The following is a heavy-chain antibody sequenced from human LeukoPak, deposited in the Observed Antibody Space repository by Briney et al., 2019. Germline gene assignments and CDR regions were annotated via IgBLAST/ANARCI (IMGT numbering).Heavy chain of an antibody. CDR1: GGSISSYY. Sequence: PSETLSLTCTVSGGSISSYYWSWIRQPPGKGLEWIGYIYYSGSTNYNPSLKSRVTISVDTSKNQFSLKLSSVTAADTAVYYCARVLRRGRRFGELLYYYYYMDVWGKGTTVTVSS. J-gene: IGHJ6*03. CDR3: ARVLRRGRRFGELLYYYYYMDV. D-gene: IGHD3-10*01. CDR2: IYYSGST. V-gene: IGHV4-59*01.